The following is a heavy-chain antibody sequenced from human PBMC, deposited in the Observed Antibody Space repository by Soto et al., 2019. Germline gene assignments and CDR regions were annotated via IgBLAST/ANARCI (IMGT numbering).Heavy chain of an antibody. CDR2: IYYSGST. CDR3: ARDRGGDDSSGYYFDAFDI. V-gene: IGHV4-31*03. CDR1: GGSISSGGYY. Sequence: SETLSLTCTVSGGSISSGGYYWSWIRQHPGKGLEWIGYIYYSGSTYYNPSLKSRVTISVDTSKNQFSLKLSSVTAADTVVYYCARDRGGDDSSGYYFDAFDIWGQGTMVTVSS. D-gene: IGHD3-22*01. J-gene: IGHJ3*02.